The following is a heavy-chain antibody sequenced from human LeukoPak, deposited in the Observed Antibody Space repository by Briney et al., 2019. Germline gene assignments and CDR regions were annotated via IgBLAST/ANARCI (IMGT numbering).Heavy chain of an antibody. CDR1: GDSISGYF. CDR3: ASFHYVWGSSRSEGWFDP. CDR2: LYTSGST. Sequence: SETLSLTCTVSGDSISGYFWSWIRQPAGRGLEWIGHLYTSGSTNYNPSLKSRVTMSVDTSKNRFSLKLSSVTAADTAVYYCASFHYVWGSSRSEGWFDPWGQGTLVTVSS. V-gene: IGHV4-4*07. D-gene: IGHD3-16*02. J-gene: IGHJ5*02.